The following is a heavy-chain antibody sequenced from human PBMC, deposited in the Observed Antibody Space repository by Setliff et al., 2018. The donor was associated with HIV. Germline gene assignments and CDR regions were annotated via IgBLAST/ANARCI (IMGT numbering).Heavy chain of an antibody. CDR2: INAYNGDT. J-gene: IGHJ5*02. D-gene: IGHD3-16*01. Sequence: ASVKVSCKTSGFIFADYAIHWVRQAPGQRLEWMAWINAYNGDTKYSQRFKDRISVTRDTHTRTVYMELRSLRSEDTSVYYFARDRTFVMGTPPFDPWGQGTLVTSPQ. CDR1: GFIFADYA. V-gene: IGHV1-3*01. CDR3: ARDRTFVMGTPPFDP.